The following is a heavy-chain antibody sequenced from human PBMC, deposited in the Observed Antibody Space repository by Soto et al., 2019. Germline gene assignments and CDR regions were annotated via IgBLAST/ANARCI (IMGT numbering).Heavy chain of an antibody. J-gene: IGHJ5*02. CDR1: GGSISSYY. CDR3: ARDPNTTMAPYNWFDP. D-gene: IGHD5-18*01. V-gene: IGHV4-59*01. CDR2: IYYSGST. Sequence: SETLSLTCTVSGGSISSYYWSWIRQPPGKGLEWIGYIYYSGSTNYNPSLKSRVTISVDTSKNQFSLKLSSVAAADTAVYYCARDPNTTMAPYNWFDPWGQGTLVTVSS.